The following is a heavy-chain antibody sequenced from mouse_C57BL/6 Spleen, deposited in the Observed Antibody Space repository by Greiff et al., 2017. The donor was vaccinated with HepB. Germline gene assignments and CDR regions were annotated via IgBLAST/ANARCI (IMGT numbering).Heavy chain of an antibody. V-gene: IGHV5-6*01. CDR3: ASVYYGSSPHFDY. CDR1: GFTFSSYG. Sequence: EVKLMESGGDLVKPGGSLKLSCAASGFTFSSYGMSWVRQTPDKRLEWVATISSGGSYTYYPDSGKGRFTISRDNAKNTLYLQMSSLKSEDTAMYYCASVYYGSSPHFDYWGQGTTLTVSS. J-gene: IGHJ2*01. D-gene: IGHD1-1*01. CDR2: ISSGGSYT.